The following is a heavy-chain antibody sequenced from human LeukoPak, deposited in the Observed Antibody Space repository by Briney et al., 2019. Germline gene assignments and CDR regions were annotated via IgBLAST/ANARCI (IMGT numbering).Heavy chain of an antibody. CDR1: GFTFSDYY. CDR3: ARLKYYYDSSGYYGGYWYFDL. Sequence: GGSLRLSCAASGFTFSDYYMSWIRQAPGKGLEWVSYISSSGSTIYYADSVKGRFTISRDNAKNSLYLQMNSLRAEDTAVYYCARLKYYYDSSGYYGGYWYFDLWGRGTLVTVSS. J-gene: IGHJ2*01. CDR2: ISSSGSTI. D-gene: IGHD3-22*01. V-gene: IGHV3-11*01.